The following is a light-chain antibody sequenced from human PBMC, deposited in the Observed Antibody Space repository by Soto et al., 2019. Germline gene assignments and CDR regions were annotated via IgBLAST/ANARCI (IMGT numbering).Light chain of an antibody. CDR2: DVS. CDR3: CSDACSYSCV. V-gene: IGLV2-11*01. Sequence: QSALTQPRSVSGSPGQSVTISCTGTSSDVGGYNYVSWYQQHPGKAPKLMIYDVSKRPSGVPDRFSGSKSVNTASLTISGLQPEDEADYYCCSDACSYSCVFGTGTKLT. J-gene: IGLJ1*01. CDR1: SSDVGGYNY.